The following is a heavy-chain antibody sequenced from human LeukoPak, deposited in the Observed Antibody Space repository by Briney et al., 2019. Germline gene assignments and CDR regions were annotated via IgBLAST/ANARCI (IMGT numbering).Heavy chain of an antibody. CDR2: ISYDGSNK. D-gene: IGHD6-19*01. J-gene: IGHJ4*02. CDR1: GFTFSSYA. CDR3: AREGIAVAGPYYFDY. Sequence: PGGSLRLSCAASGFTFSSYAMHWVRQAPGKGLEWVAVISYDGSNKYYADSVKGRFTISRDNSKNTLYLQMNSLRAEDTAVYYCAREGIAVAGPYYFDYWGQGTLVTVSS. V-gene: IGHV3-30-3*01.